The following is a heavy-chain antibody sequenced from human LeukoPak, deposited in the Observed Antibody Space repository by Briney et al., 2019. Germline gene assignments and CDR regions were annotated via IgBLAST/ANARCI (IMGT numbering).Heavy chain of an antibody. CDR1: GLTFSRYG. V-gene: IGHV3-30*02. Sequence: GGSLRLSCAASGLTFSRYGMHWVRQAPGKGLEWVAFIRYDGSDKYYADSVKGRFTISRDNSKNTLYLQMNSLRAEDTAVYYCARNPYGDTYYYDSEDYWGQGTLVTVSS. CDR3: ARNPYGDTYYYDSEDY. J-gene: IGHJ4*02. D-gene: IGHD3-22*01. CDR2: IRYDGSDK.